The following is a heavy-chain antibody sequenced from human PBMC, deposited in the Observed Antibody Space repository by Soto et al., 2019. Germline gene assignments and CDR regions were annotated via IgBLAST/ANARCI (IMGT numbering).Heavy chain of an antibody. Sequence: GAPAELRSKASGYSFTSNSRRSPQHAPGQGLEWMGWISAYNGNTNYAQKLQGRVTMTTDTSTSTAYMELRSLRSDDTAVYYCARARPRGSSSPDYWGQGTLVTVSS. CDR3: ARARPRGSSSPDY. D-gene: IGHD6-13*01. CDR2: ISAYNGNT. J-gene: IGHJ4*02. CDR1: GYSFTSNS. V-gene: IGHV1-18*01.